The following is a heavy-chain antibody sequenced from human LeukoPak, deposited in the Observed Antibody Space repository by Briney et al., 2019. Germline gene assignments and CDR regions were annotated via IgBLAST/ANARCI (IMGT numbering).Heavy chain of an antibody. J-gene: IGHJ4*02. CDR1: GFTFSSYW. Sequence: GGSLRLSCAASGFTFSSYWMHWVRQAPGKGLVWVSRINTDGSSTSYADSVKGRFTISRDNAKNRLYVQMDSLRAEDTAVYYCATGSGLWSPDYWGQGTLVTVSS. D-gene: IGHD5-18*01. CDR3: ATGSGLWSPDY. CDR2: INTDGSST. V-gene: IGHV3-74*01.